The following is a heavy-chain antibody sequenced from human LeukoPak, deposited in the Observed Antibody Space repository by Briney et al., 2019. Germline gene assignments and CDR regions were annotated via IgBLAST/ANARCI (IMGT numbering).Heavy chain of an antibody. CDR1: GYTFTWCY. J-gene: IGHJ4*02. CDR3: ARHLHFDY. CDR2: INPGTGGT. V-gene: IGHV1-2*02. Sequence: ASVKVSCKASGYTFTWCYIHWVRQAPGQGLEWMGWINPGTGGTSYAQNFQARVTLTRDTSTSTAYMELNSLRSDDTAVYFCARHLHFDYWGQGTLVSV.